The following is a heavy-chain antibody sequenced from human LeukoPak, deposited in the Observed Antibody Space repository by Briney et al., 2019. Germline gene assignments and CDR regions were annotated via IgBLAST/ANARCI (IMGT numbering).Heavy chain of an antibody. D-gene: IGHD2-2*01. Sequence: SVKVSCKASGGTFSGYAFSWVRQVPGQGLEWMGGIIPIFGSANYAQKFQGRLTITTDESTSAAFMELSSLRSEDTAVYYCARVGPSFCSTTSCYGWGMDYWGQGTLVTVSS. J-gene: IGHJ4*02. V-gene: IGHV1-69*05. CDR1: GGTFSGYA. CDR2: IIPIFGSA. CDR3: ARVGPSFCSTTSCYGWGMDY.